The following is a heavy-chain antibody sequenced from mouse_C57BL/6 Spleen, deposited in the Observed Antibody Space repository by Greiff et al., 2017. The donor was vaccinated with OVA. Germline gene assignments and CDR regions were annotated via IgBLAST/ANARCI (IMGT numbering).Heavy chain of an antibody. D-gene: IGHD2-3*01. V-gene: IGHV1-52*01. CDR2: IDPSDSET. Sequence: VQLQQPGAELVRPGSSVKLSCKASGYTFTSYWMHWVKQRPIQGLEWIGNIDPSDSETHYNQKFKDKATLTVDKSSSTAYMQLSSLTSEDSAVYYCARVPYDGSWYFDVWGTGTTVTVSS. CDR3: ARVPYDGSWYFDV. J-gene: IGHJ1*03. CDR1: GYTFTSYW.